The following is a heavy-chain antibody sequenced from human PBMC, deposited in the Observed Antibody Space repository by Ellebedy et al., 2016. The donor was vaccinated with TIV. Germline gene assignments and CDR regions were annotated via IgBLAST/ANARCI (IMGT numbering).Heavy chain of an antibody. CDR2: VSGSGGST. V-gene: IGHV3-23*01. CDR3: AKGSYYDIITYPEFDY. D-gene: IGHD3-22*01. J-gene: IGHJ4*02. Sequence: GESLKISCAASRFTFSSFAMSWVRQAPGKGLEWVSGVSGSGGSTYHADSVKGRFTISRDNSKNMLYLQMNSLRAEDTAVYYCAKGSYYDIITYPEFDYWGQGTLVTVSS. CDR1: RFTFSSFA.